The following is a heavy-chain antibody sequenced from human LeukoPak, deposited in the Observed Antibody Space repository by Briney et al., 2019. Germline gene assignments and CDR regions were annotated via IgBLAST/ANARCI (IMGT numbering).Heavy chain of an antibody. V-gene: IGHV3-23*01. CDR3: ARGGSQGYCSSTSCYELDY. CDR2: ISGSGGST. CDR1: GFTFSSYA. J-gene: IGHJ4*02. Sequence: PGGSLRLSCAASGFTFSSYAMSWVRQAPGKGLEWVSAISGSGGSTYYADSVKGRFTISRDNSKNTLYLQMNSLGAEDTAVYYCARGGSQGYCSSTSCYELDYWGQGTLVTVSS. D-gene: IGHD2-2*01.